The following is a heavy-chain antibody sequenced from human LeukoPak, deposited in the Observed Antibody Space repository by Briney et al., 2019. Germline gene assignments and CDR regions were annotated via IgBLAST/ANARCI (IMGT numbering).Heavy chain of an antibody. CDR3: TSGRGSGY. CDR1: GFNFTNYW. Sequence: GGSLRLSCAASGFNFTNYWMTWVCQAPREGLYWVANIKQDGGETYYVCSVKGRFTISRDNARNSLYLQMNSLRAEDTAVYYCTSGRGSGYWGQGTPVTVSS. CDR2: IKQDGGET. D-gene: IGHD3-10*01. V-gene: IGHV3-7*02. J-gene: IGHJ4*02.